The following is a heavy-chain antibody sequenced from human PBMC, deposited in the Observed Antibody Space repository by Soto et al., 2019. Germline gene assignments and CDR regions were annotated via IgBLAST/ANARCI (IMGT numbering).Heavy chain of an antibody. CDR3: ARDRGKYYYGSGSYPFDY. D-gene: IGHD3-10*01. CDR2: ISSSSSTI. CDR1: GFTFSSYS. J-gene: IGHJ4*02. Sequence: GGSLRLSCAASGFTFSSYSMNWVRQAPGKGLEWVSYISSSSSTIYYADSVKGRFTISRDNAKNSLYLQMNSLRDEDTAVYYCARDRGKYYYGSGSYPFDYWGQGTLVTVSS. V-gene: IGHV3-48*02.